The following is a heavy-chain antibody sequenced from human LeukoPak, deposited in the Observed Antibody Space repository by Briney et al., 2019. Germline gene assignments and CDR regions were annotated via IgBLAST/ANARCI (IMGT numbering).Heavy chain of an antibody. J-gene: IGHJ5*02. CDR2: IYYSGST. V-gene: IGHV4-39*01. Sequence: SETLSLTCTVSGGSISSSSYYWGWIRQLPGKGLEWIGSIYYSGSTYYNPSLKSRVTISVDTSKNQFSLKLGSVTAADTAVYYCARAGPMIRGPFDPWGQGTLVTVSS. CDR3: ARAGPMIRGPFDP. CDR1: GGSISSSSYY. D-gene: IGHD3-10*01.